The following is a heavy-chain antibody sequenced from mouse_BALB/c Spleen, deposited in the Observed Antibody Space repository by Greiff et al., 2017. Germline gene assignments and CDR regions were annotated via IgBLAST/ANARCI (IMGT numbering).Heavy chain of an antibody. CDR1: GYTFTSYW. CDR2: INPSNGRT. J-gene: IGHJ2*01. Sequence: QVQLQQPGAELVKPGASVTLSCKASGYTFTSYWMHWVKQRPGQGLEWIGEINPSNGRTNYNEKFKSKATLTVDKSSSTAYMQLSSLTSEDSAVYYCASRVWGTEDYWGQGTTLTVSS. V-gene: IGHV1S81*02. CDR3: ASRVWGTEDY. D-gene: IGHD2-10*02.